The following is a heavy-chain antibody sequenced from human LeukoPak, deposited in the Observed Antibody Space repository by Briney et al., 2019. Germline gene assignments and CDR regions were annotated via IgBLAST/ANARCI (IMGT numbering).Heavy chain of an antibody. CDR2: IRSDSSYI. J-gene: IGHJ4*02. CDR1: GFTFSNYG. D-gene: IGHD6-13*01. Sequence: PGGSLRLSCAASGFTFSNYGMHWVRQTPDEGLEWVAFIRSDSSYIYYLESVKGRFTVSRDNSKNTLFLQMHGLRPEDTAVYYCVKDPSGAAAAGTFDYWGQGTLVTVSS. V-gene: IGHV3-30*02. CDR3: VKDPSGAAAAGTFDY.